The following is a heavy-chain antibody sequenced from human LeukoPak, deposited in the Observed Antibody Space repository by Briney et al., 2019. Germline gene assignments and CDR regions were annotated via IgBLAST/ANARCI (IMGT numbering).Heavy chain of an antibody. Sequence: GGSLRLSCEASGSYWIHWVRQAQGKGLVWVSHINSDGSWTSYADSVKGRFTISKDNAKNTVYLQMNNLRAEDTAVYYCVSFYETYWGRGTLVTVSS. CDR1: GSYW. CDR2: INSDGSWT. J-gene: IGHJ4*02. CDR3: VSFYETY. V-gene: IGHV3-74*01. D-gene: IGHD2/OR15-2a*01.